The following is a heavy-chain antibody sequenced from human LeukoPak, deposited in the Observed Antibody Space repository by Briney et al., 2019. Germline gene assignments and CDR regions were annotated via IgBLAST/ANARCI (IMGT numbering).Heavy chain of an antibody. J-gene: IGHJ4*02. V-gene: IGHV4-34*01. CDR1: GGSFSGYY. CDR3: ARGLPHCSSTSCYIDARYYFDY. CDR2: INHSGST. Sequence: SETLSLTCAVYGGSFSGYYWSWIRQPPGKGLEWVGEINHSGSTNYNPSLKSRVTISVDTSKNQFSLKLSSVTAADTAVYYCARGLPHCSSTSCYIDARYYFDYWGQGTLVTVSS. D-gene: IGHD2-2*02.